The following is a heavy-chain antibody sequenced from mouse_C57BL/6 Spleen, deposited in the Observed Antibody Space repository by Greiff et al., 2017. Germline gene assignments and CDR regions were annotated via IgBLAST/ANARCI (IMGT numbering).Heavy chain of an antibody. CDR3: AREEELFYAMDY. CDR1: GYAFSSYW. V-gene: IGHV1-80*01. Sequence: QVQLQQSGAELVKPGASVKISCKASGYAFSSYWMNWVKQRPGKGLEWIGQIYPGDGDTNYNGKFKGKATLTADKSSSTAYMQLSSLTSEDSAVYFCAREEELFYAMDYWGQGTSVTVSS. D-gene: IGHD4-1*01. J-gene: IGHJ4*01. CDR2: IYPGDGDT.